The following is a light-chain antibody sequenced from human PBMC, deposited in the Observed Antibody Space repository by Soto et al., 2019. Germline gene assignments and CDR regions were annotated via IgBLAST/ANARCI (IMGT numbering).Light chain of an antibody. CDR1: QSISSY. V-gene: IGKV1-39*01. J-gene: IGKJ1*01. CDR2: AAS. CDR3: QQSYRTLRT. Sequence: DIQRTQSPSSLSASVGDRVTITCRASQSISSYLNWYKQKPGKAPKLLIYAASSLQSGVPSRFSGSGSGTDFTLTISSLKPEDFATYYCQQSYRTLRTFGQGTKVDIK.